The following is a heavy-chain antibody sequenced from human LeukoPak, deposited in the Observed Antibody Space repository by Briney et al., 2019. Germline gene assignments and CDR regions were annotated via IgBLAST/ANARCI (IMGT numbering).Heavy chain of an antibody. CDR2: ISSSGRTI. CDR3: ARESRPNYYDSSGYYYGNDAFDI. J-gene: IGHJ3*02. D-gene: IGHD3-22*01. Sequence: PGGSLRLSCAASGFTFSDYYMSWIRQAPGKGLEWVSYISSSGRTIYYADSVKGRFTISRDNAKNSLYLQMNSLRAEDTAVYYCARESRPNYYDSSGYYYGNDAFDIWGQGTMVTVSS. V-gene: IGHV3-11*04. CDR1: GFTFSDYY.